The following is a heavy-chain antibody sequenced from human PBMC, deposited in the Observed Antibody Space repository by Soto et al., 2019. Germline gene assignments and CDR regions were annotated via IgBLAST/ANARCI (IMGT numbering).Heavy chain of an antibody. V-gene: IGHV4-39*01. J-gene: IGHJ1*01. CDR3: ARLPRYDFWT. CDR1: GGSITINNYY. Sequence: QLQLQESGPGLVKPSETLSLTCTVSGGSITINNYYWGWIRQPPGKGLEWIGNIYYTGSTSYNPSLYSLCTMSVVTSKNQFSLKLTSVTAADTAVYYCARLPRYDFWTWGQGTLVTVSS. CDR2: IYYTGST. D-gene: IGHD3-3*01.